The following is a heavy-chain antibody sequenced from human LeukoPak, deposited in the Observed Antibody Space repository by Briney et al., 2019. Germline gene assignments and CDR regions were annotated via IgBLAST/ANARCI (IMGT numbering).Heavy chain of an antibody. CDR2: IYYSGST. Sequence: PSETLSLTCTVSGASISGYYWSWIRQPPGKGLEWIGYIYYSGSTNYNPSLKSRVTISLDRSKNQFSLKLSSVTAADTAVYYCAGGYSSSWPDYWGQGTLVTVSS. D-gene: IGHD6-6*01. V-gene: IGHV4-59*01. CDR1: GASISGYY. CDR3: AGGYSSSWPDY. J-gene: IGHJ4*02.